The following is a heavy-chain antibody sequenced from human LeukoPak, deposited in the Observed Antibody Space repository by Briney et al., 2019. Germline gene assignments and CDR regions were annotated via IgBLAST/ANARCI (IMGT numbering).Heavy chain of an antibody. V-gene: IGHV4-59*08. CDR1: GGSISSYY. CDR2: IYYSGST. CDR3: ARPLGTAYYFDY. Sequence: SETLSLTCTVSGGSISSYYWSWIRQPPGKGLEWIGYIYYSGSTYYNPSLKSRVTISVDTSKNQFSLKLSSVTAADTAVYYCARPLGTAYYFDYWGQGTLVTVSS. J-gene: IGHJ4*02.